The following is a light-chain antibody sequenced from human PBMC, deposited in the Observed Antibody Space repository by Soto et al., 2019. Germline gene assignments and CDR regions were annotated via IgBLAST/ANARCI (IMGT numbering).Light chain of an antibody. J-gene: IGLJ3*02. CDR3: AAWDDNLNGPL. V-gene: IGLV1-44*01. CDR1: NSNIGRYS. Sequence: QSVLTQPPSLSGTPGQRVTISCSGSNSNIGRYSVNWYQHFPGTAPKILIYSADERPSGVPDRFSGSKSGTSASLAISGLQSEDEAEYYCAAWDDNLNGPLFGGGTKVTVL. CDR2: SAD.